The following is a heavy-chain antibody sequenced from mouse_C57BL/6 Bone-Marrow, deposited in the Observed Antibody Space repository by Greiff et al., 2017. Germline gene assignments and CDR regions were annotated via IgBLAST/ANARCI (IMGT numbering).Heavy chain of an antibody. CDR3: AREGITTAFDY. CDR1: GFTFSDYY. V-gene: IGHV5-12*01. J-gene: IGHJ2*01. D-gene: IGHD1-2*01. Sequence: EVKVEESGGGLVQPGGSLKLSCAASGFTFSDYYMYWVRQTPEKRLEWVAYISNGGGSTYYPDTVKGRFTISRDNAKNTLYLQMSRLKSEDTAMYYCAREGITTAFDYWGQGTTLTVSS. CDR2: ISNGGGST.